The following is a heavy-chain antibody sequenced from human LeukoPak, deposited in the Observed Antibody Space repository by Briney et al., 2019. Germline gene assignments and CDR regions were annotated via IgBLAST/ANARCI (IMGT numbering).Heavy chain of an antibody. Sequence: PGGSLRLSCAASGFTFSRSSMNWVRRAPGKGLEWVSSITTSSSYIYYTDSVKGRFTISRDNSKNSLYLQMNSLRAEVTAVYYCARESSTSYYDYVWGSYRLYFDYWGQGTLVTVSS. D-gene: IGHD3-16*02. CDR3: ARESSTSYYDYVWGSYRLYFDY. V-gene: IGHV3-21*01. J-gene: IGHJ4*02. CDR2: ITTSSSYI. CDR1: GFTFSRSS.